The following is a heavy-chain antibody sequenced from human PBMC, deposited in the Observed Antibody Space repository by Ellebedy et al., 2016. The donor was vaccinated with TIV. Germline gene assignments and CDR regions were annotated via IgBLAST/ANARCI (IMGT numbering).Heavy chain of an antibody. CDR2: FDADDGET. CDR3: EITDYSGFNF. Sequence: AASVKVSCKVSGYTLTELSMHWVRQAPGKGLEWMGGFDADDGETIYAQKVQGRVTMTEDTSTDPAYMELSSLRSEDTAVYYCEITDYSGFNFWGQGALVTFSS. V-gene: IGHV1-24*01. CDR1: GYTLTELS. D-gene: IGHD1-14*01. J-gene: IGHJ4*02.